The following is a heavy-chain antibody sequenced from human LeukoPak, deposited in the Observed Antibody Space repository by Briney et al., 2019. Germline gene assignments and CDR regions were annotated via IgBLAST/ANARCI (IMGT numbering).Heavy chain of an antibody. Sequence: GESLKISCKGSGYSFISYWIGWVRQMPGKGLGWMGIIYPGDSDTRYSPSFQGQVTFSVDKSISTAYLQWSSLKASDTAMYYCARVHFGSGSYPSGMDVWGQGTTVTVSS. V-gene: IGHV5-51*01. J-gene: IGHJ6*02. CDR3: ARVHFGSGSYPSGMDV. CDR2: IYPGDSDT. D-gene: IGHD3-10*01. CDR1: GYSFISYW.